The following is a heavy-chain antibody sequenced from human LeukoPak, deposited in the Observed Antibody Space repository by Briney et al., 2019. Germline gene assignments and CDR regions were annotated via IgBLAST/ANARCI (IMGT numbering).Heavy chain of an antibody. J-gene: IGHJ4*02. CDR1: GYTFTSYD. V-gene: IGHV1-8*01. D-gene: IGHD3-22*01. Sequence: ASVKVSCKASGYTFTSYDINWVRQATGQGLEWMGWMNPNSGNTGYAQKFQGRVTMTRDMSTSTVYMELSSLRSEDTAVYYCARGKDPYAHYYDSSVDYWGQGTLVTVSS. CDR2: MNPNSGNT. CDR3: ARGKDPYAHYYDSSVDY.